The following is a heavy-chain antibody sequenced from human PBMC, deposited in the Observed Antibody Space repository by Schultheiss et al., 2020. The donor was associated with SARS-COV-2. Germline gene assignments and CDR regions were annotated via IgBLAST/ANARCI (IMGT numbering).Heavy chain of an antibody. CDR3: AREEQGSMVRGVIDY. CDR1: GGSISSYY. CDR2: IYYSGST. J-gene: IGHJ4*02. D-gene: IGHD3-10*01. Sequence: SQTLSLTCTVSGGSISSYYWSWIRQPPGKGLEWIGYIYYSGSTNYNPSLKSRVTISVDTSKNQFSLKLSSVTAEDTAVYYCAREEQGSMVRGVIDYWGQGTLVTVSS. V-gene: IGHV4-59*12.